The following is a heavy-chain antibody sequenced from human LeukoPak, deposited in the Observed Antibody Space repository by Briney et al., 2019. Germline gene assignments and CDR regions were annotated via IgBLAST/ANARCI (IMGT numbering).Heavy chain of an antibody. CDR2: ISGSGGST. D-gene: IGHD3-22*01. J-gene: IGHJ4*02. CDR3: ARDLRLYFSLRYYDGSGGDY. Sequence: TGGSLRLSCAASGFTFRTHSMNWARQAPGKGLEWVSAISGSGGSTYYADSVKGRFTISRDNSKNTLYLQMNSLRAEDTAVYYCARDLRLYFSLRYYDGSGGDYWGQGTLVTVSS. V-gene: IGHV3-23*01. CDR1: GFTFRTHS.